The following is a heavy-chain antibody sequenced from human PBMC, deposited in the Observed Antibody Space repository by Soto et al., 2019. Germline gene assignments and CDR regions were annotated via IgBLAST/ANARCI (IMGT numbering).Heavy chain of an antibody. J-gene: IGHJ6*03. CDR2: IYYSGST. V-gene: IGHV4-59*08. CDR1: GGSISSYY. Sequence: SETLSLTCTVSGGSISSYYWSWIRQPPGKGLEWIGYIYYSGSTNYNPSLKSRVTISVDTSKNQFSLKLSSVTAADTAVYYCARRDIAPRGVYYYYYMDVWGKGTTVTVSS. CDR3: ARRDIAPRGVYYYYYMDV. D-gene: IGHD5-12*01.